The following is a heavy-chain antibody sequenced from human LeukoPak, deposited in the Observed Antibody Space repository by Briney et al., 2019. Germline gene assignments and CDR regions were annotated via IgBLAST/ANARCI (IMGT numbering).Heavy chain of an antibody. CDR1: GCTFSSYA. CDR2: IIPIFGTA. CDR3: ARVEDGGYCSGGSCYSGAFDI. D-gene: IGHD2-15*01. J-gene: IGHJ3*02. V-gene: IGHV1-69*13. Sequence: ASVKVSCKASGCTFSSYAISWVRQAPGQGLEWMGGIIPIFGTANYAQKFQGRVTITADESTSTAYMELSSLRSEDTAVYYCARVEDGGYCSGGSCYSGAFDIWGQGTMVTVSS.